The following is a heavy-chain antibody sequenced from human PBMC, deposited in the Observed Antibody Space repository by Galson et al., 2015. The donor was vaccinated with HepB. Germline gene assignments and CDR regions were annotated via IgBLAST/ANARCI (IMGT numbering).Heavy chain of an antibody. J-gene: IGHJ3*02. CDR1: GYTLTELS. CDR3: ARRGSGWYSAFDI. D-gene: IGHD6-19*01. CDR2: INPSGGST. Sequence: SVKASCKVSGYTLTELSMHWVRQAPGQGLEWMGIINPSGGSTSYAQKFQGRVTMTRDTSTSTVYMELSSLRSEDTAVYYCARRGSGWYSAFDIWGQGTMVTVSS. V-gene: IGHV1-46*01.